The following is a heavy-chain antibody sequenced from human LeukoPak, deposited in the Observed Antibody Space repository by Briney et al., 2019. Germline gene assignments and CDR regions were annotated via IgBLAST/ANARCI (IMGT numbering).Heavy chain of an antibody. CDR2: ISGSGDSI. CDR3: AKRLSFGVAIGDFDY. D-gene: IGHD3-3*01. V-gene: IGHV3-23*01. Sequence: GGSLRLSCAASGFTFSNYAMSWVRQAPGRGLEWVSAISGSGDSIYYADSVKGQFTISRDSSMETLYLQMNSLRAEDTATYFCAKRLSFGVAIGDFDYWGQGTLVTVSS. CDR1: GFTFSNYA. J-gene: IGHJ4*02.